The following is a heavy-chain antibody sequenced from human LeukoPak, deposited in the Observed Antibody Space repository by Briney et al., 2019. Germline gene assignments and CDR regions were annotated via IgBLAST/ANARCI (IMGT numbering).Heavy chain of an antibody. CDR1: GFTFSVYY. Sequence: SLRLSCAASGFTFSVYYMSCIRQAPGKGLEWASYISRCGNHIYYADSVKGRFIISRDNAKNSLYLQMNSLRAEGTAVYYCARELTVAGHYMAVWGKGTTVTVSS. CDR3: ARELTVAGHYMAV. J-gene: IGHJ6*03. D-gene: IGHD6-19*01. V-gene: IGHV3-11*01. CDR2: ISRCGNHI.